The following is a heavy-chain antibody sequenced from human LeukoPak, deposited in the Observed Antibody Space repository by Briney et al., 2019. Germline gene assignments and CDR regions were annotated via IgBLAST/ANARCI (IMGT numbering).Heavy chain of an antibody. CDR1: GFTFSDYY. Sequence: GGSLRLSCAASGFTFSDYYMSWIRQAPGKGLEWVSSISSSSSYIYYADSVKGRFTISRDNAKNSLYLQMNSLRAEDTAVYYCARDRDHYDYVWGSLYPFDYWGQGTLVTVS. J-gene: IGHJ4*02. D-gene: IGHD3-16*01. V-gene: IGHV3-11*06. CDR2: ISSSSSYI. CDR3: ARDRDHYDYVWGSLYPFDY.